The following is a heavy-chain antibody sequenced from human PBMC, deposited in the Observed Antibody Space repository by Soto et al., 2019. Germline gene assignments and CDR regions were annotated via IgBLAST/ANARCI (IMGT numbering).Heavy chain of an antibody. J-gene: IGHJ3*02. D-gene: IGHD3-10*01. CDR2: MNPNSGNT. Sequence: ASVKVSCKASGYTFTSYDINWVRQATGQGLEWMGWMNPNSGNTGYAQKFQGRVTMTRNTSISTAYMELSSLRSEDTAVYYCARGIFVTMVRGDDAFDTWGQGTMVTVSS. CDR1: GYTFTSYD. CDR3: ARGIFVTMVRGDDAFDT. V-gene: IGHV1-8*01.